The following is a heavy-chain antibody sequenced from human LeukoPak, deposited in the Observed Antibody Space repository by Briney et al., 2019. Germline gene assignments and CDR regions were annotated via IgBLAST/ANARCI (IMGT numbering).Heavy chain of an antibody. J-gene: IGHJ4*02. Sequence: PGGSLRPSCAASGFTFSSYWMSWVRQAPGKGLEWVANIKQDGSEKYYVDSVKGRFTISRDNAKNSLYLQMNSLRAGDTAVYYCATPGWSDVSYWGQGTLVTVSS. V-gene: IGHV3-7*01. CDR1: GFTFSSYW. CDR2: IKQDGSEK. CDR3: ATPGWSDVSY. D-gene: IGHD1-1*01.